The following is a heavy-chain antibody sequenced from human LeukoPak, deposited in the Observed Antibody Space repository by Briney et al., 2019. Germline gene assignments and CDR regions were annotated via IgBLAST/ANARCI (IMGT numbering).Heavy chain of an antibody. V-gene: IGHV3-33*01. CDR2: IWYDGSNK. CDR1: GFTFSSYG. CDR3: ATASYCSGGSCYLLIDY. D-gene: IGHD2-15*01. Sequence: GGSLRLSCAASGFTFSSYGRHWVRQAPGKGLEWVAVIWYDGSNKYYADSVKGRFTISRDNSKNTLYLQMNSLRAEDTAVYYCATASYCSGGSCYLLIDYWGQGTLVTVSS. J-gene: IGHJ4*02.